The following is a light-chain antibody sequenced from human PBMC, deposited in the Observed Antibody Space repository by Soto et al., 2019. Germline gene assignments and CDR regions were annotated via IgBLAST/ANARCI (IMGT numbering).Light chain of an antibody. CDR2: DAS. J-gene: IGKJ3*01. Sequence: EIVLTQSPATLSLSPGERATLSCRASQSVSSYLAWYQQKPGQAPRLLIYDASNRATGIPARFSGSGSGTDFTLTIGGIEPEDFAAYNCQQRSNWLFTFGPGTKVDIK. CDR3: QQRSNWLFT. CDR1: QSVSSY. V-gene: IGKV3-11*01.